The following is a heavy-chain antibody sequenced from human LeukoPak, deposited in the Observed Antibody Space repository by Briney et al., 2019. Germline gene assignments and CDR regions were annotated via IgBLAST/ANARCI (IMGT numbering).Heavy chain of an antibody. Sequence: SETLSLTCAVYGGSFSGYYWSWIRQPPGKGLEWIGEVNHSGSTNYNPSLKSRVTISVDTSKNQFSLKLSSVTAADTAVYYCARGPDAFDIWGQGTMVTVSS. CDR2: VNHSGST. CDR1: GGSFSGYY. CDR3: ARGPDAFDI. V-gene: IGHV4-34*01. J-gene: IGHJ3*02.